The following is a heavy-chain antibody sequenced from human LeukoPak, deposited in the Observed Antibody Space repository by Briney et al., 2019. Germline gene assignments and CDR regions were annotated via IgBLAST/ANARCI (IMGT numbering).Heavy chain of an antibody. J-gene: IGHJ4*02. CDR3: ARGATYYYDSSGYYYPDY. D-gene: IGHD3-22*01. CDR2: IWYDGSNK. Sequence: GGSLRLSCAASGFTLSSYGMHWVRQAPGKGLEWVAVIWYDGSNKYYADSVKGRFTISRDNSKNTLYLQMNSLRAEDTAVYYCARGATYYYDSSGYYYPDYWGQGTLVTVSS. V-gene: IGHV3-33*01. CDR1: GFTLSSYG.